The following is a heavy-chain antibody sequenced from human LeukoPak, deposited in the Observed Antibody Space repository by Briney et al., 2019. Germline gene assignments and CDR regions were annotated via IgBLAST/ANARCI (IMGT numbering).Heavy chain of an antibody. Sequence: GGSLRLSCAASGFTFHRYAMSWVRQAPGMELQWVSAISGSGDTTYYADTVKGRFTISRDNSKNTLYLQMNSLRAEDTAIYYCAKDHFGSAVTGLFDYWGQGTLVTVSS. D-gene: IGHD3-10*01. CDR3: AKDHFGSAVTGLFDY. CDR1: GFTFHRYA. V-gene: IGHV3-23*01. J-gene: IGHJ4*02. CDR2: ISGSGDTT.